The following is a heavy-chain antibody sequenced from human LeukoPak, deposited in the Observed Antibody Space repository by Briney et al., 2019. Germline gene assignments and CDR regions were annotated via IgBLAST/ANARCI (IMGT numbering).Heavy chain of an antibody. Sequence: PGGSLRLSCAASGFIFDNYGLSWVRQAPGKGLEWVSAITGSGTTAFYAAYVEGRFTISRDNAENTVHLQMNSLRAEDTAVYYCAKDGSSSLKRAYYYYYMDVWGKGTTVTVSS. V-gene: IGHV3-23*01. CDR2: ITGSGTTA. CDR3: AKDGSSSLKRAYYYYYMDV. CDR1: GFIFDNYG. D-gene: IGHD6-6*01. J-gene: IGHJ6*03.